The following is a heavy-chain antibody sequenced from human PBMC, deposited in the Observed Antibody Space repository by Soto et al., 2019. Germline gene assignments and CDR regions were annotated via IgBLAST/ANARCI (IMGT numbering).Heavy chain of an antibody. J-gene: IGHJ4*02. CDR2: IYYSGST. Sequence: SETLSLTCTVSGGSISSYYWSWIRQPPGKGLEWIGYIYYSGSTNYNPSLKSRVTISVDTSKNQFSLKLSSVTAADTAVYYCARTFSDYDSSCYYNPHYFDYWGQGTLVTVSS. V-gene: IGHV4-59*01. D-gene: IGHD3-22*01. CDR1: GGSISSYY. CDR3: ARTFSDYDSSCYYNPHYFDY.